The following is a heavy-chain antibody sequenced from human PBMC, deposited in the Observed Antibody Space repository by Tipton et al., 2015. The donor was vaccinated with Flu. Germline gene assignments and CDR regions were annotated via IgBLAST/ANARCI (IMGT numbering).Heavy chain of an antibody. Sequence: LRLSCSVSGASLSSGYSYWSWVRQPAGKGLEWIGRIFTTGSTNYNPSLKSRVTISVDTSKNQFSLTLSSVTAADTAVYYCARAPTTAVAYIWGQGTLVNISS. CDR3: ARAPTTAVAYI. CDR1: GASLSSGYSY. V-gene: IGHV4-61*02. CDR2: IFTTGST. J-gene: IGHJ4*02. D-gene: IGHD6-19*01.